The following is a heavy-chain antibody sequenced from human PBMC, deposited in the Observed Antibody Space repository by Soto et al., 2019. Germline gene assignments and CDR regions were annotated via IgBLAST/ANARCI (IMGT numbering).Heavy chain of an antibody. CDR1: GFTFSSSG. V-gene: IGHV3-30*18. D-gene: IGHD2-15*01. CDR2: ISYDGSNK. Sequence: QVQLVESGGGVVRPGRSLRLSCAASGFTFSSSGMHWVRQAPGKGLEWVAVISYDGSNKFYADSVKGRFTISRDNFRNTLYLQMNSLRAEDTAVYYCAKEFLRWNYFDYCGQGTLVTVSS. J-gene: IGHJ4*02. CDR3: AKEFLRWNYFDY.